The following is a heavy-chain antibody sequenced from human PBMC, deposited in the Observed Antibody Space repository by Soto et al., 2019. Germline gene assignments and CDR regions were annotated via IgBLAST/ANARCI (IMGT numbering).Heavy chain of an antibody. CDR1: GFTFSSYA. Sequence: GGSLRLSCAASGFTFSSYAMSWVRQAPGEGLEWVSAISGSGGSTYYADSVKGRFTISRDNSKNTLYLQMNSLRAEDTAVYYCAKGQAATGYYYYGMDVWGQGTTVTVSS. D-gene: IGHD6-25*01. CDR2: ISGSGGST. CDR3: AKGQAATGYYYYGMDV. J-gene: IGHJ6*02. V-gene: IGHV3-23*01.